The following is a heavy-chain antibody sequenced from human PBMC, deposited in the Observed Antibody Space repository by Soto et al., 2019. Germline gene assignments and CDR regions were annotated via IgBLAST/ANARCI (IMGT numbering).Heavy chain of an antibody. CDR1: GFTFSTYA. J-gene: IGHJ4*02. V-gene: IGHV3-23*01. Sequence: GGSLRLSCAASGFTFSTYAMNWVRQAPGKGLGWVSAISDSGRNTYYADSVKGRFTISRDNSRKTLYLQINSLRAEDTAVYYCAKNPSTLTGTNWGQGTLVTVSS. CDR3: AKNPSTLTGTN. D-gene: IGHD3-9*01. CDR2: ISDSGRNT.